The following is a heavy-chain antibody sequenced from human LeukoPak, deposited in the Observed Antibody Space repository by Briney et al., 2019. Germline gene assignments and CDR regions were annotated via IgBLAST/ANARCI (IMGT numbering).Heavy chain of an antibody. Sequence: ASVKVSCKASGFTFTSSAMQWVRQARGQRLEWIGWIVVGSGNTNYAQKFQERVTITRDMSTSTAYMELSSLRSEDTAVYYCARGGDQIAAAGDQHWGQGTLVTVSS. CDR2: IVVGSGNT. D-gene: IGHD6-13*01. CDR3: ARGGDQIAAAGDQH. J-gene: IGHJ1*01. V-gene: IGHV1-58*02. CDR1: GFTFTSSA.